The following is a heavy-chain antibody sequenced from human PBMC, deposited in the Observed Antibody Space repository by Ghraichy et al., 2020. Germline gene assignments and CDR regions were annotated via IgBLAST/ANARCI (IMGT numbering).Heavy chain of an antibody. CDR3: AKDLAFWSGYHYYYYGMDV. D-gene: IGHD3-3*01. Sequence: LRLSCAASGFTFSSYGMHWVRQAPGKGLEWVAVISYDGSNKYYADSVKGRFTISRDNSKNTLYLQMNSLRAEDTAVYYCAKDLAFWSGYHYYYYGMDVWGQGTTVTVSS. CDR2: ISYDGSNK. V-gene: IGHV3-30*18. J-gene: IGHJ6*02. CDR1: GFTFSSYG.